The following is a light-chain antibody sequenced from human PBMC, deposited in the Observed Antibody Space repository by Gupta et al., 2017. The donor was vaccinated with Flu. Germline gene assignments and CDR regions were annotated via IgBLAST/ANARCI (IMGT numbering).Light chain of an antibody. J-gene: IGLJ2*01. CDR1: NIGSKT. CDR2: DDS. Sequence: SYVLTQPPSVSVAPGKTARIACGGNNIGSKTVHWYQQKPGQAPVLVVYDDSGRPSGIPERFSGSNSGNTATLTISRVEGGDEADYYCQVWDSTSDHVIFGGGTRLTVL. V-gene: IGLV3-21*03. CDR3: QVWDSTSDHVI.